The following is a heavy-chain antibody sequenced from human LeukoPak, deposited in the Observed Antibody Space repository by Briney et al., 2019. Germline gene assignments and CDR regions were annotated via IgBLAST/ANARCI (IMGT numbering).Heavy chain of an antibody. CDR3: ARAKVDYYGAGSYLSFFDY. CDR1: GGSVSSYY. J-gene: IGHJ4*02. V-gene: IGHV4-34*01. D-gene: IGHD3-10*01. Sequence: PSETLSLTCAVYGGSVSSYYWSWIRQPPGKGLEWVGVINNSGSTNYNPSLKSRVTISVDTSKNQFSLQLSSVTAADTAVYYCARAKVDYYGAGSYLSFFDYWGQGTLVTVSS. CDR2: INNSGST.